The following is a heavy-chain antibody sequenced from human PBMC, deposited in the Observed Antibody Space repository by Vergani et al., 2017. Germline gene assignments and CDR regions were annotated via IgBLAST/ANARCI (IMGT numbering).Heavy chain of an antibody. CDR2: LYWNDDQ. CDR1: GFSLNTRGVS. J-gene: IGHJ6*03. Sequence: QITLKESGPTLVKPTQTLTLTCTFSGFSLNTRGVSVAWIRQPPGKALDWLALLYWNDDQHYSPSLNNRVTITKDTSKNQVVLTMTNMDYVDTGTYYCVYXKTEFGTTGCFYPFYYYYYMDVWGKGTTVTDSS. V-gene: IGHV2-5*04. CDR3: VYXKTEFGTTGCFYPFYYYYYMDV. D-gene: IGHD1-7*01.